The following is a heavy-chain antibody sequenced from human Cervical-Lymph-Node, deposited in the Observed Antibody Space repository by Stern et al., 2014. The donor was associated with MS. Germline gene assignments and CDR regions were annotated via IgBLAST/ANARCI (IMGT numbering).Heavy chain of an antibody. J-gene: IGHJ5*02. CDR3: ALSSETSDRWYSLGYDL. CDR2: IFPVFGSP. CDR1: GGTFSKYP. D-gene: IGHD6-13*01. Sequence: QMQLVQSGAEVTKPGSSVKVSCKASGGTFSKYPSSWVRQAPGQGLEWMGGIFPVFGSPTSVQEFRGRGTITADVSTSTVYMELSSLRSDDTAVYYCALSSETSDRWYSLGYDLWGQGTLVTVSS. V-gene: IGHV1-69*01.